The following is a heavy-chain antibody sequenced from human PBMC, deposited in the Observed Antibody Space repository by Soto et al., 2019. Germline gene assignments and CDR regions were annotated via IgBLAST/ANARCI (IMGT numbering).Heavy chain of an antibody. CDR1: GGTFSSYA. CDR2: IIPIFGTA. V-gene: IGHV1-69*13. J-gene: IGHJ6*02. Sequence: ASVKVSCKASGGTFSSYAISWVRQAPGQGLEWMGEIIPIFGTANYAQKFQGRVTITADESTSTAYMELSSLRSEDTAVYYCARDPGIAARLHYYYYGMDVWGQGTTVTVSS. D-gene: IGHD6-6*01. CDR3: ARDPGIAARLHYYYYGMDV.